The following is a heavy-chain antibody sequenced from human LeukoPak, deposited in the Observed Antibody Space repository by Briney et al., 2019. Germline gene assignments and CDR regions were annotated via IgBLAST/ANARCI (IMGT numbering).Heavy chain of an antibody. V-gene: IGHV1-18*01. CDR2: ISAYNGNT. Sequence: ASVKVSCKASGYTFTSYGISWVRQAPGQGLEWMGWISAYNGNTNYAQKLQGRVTMTTDTSTSTAYMELRSLRSDDTAVYYCARDFPPYGGNGPPDYWGQGTLVTVSS. J-gene: IGHJ4*02. CDR1: GYTFTSYG. CDR3: ARDFPPYGGNGPPDY. D-gene: IGHD4-23*01.